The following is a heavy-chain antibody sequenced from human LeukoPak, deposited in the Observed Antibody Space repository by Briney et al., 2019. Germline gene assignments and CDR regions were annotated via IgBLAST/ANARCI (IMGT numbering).Heavy chain of an antibody. D-gene: IGHD2-15*01. CDR2: INPNSGGT. CDR3: ASLGYCSGGSCYSGYFDY. V-gene: IGHV1-2*02. J-gene: IGHJ4*02. Sequence: ASVKVSCKASGYTFTGYYMHWVRQAPGQGLEWMGRINPNSGGTNYAQKFQGRVTMTRDTSISTAYMELSRLRSDDTAVYYCASLGYCSGGSCYSGYFDYWGQGTLVTVSS. CDR1: GYTFTGYY.